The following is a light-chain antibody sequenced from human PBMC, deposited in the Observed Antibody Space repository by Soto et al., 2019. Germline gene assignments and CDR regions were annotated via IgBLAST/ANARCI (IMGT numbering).Light chain of an antibody. Sequence: IVLAQSPATLSLSPGERATLSCRASQDVGHYLAWYQQRPCQAPRLLIYDASNRATGIPAMFSGGGSGTDFTLTISSLEPEDFAVYYCQQRLIWRSLVPGTRVDIK. J-gene: IGKJ3*01. CDR1: QDVGHY. CDR2: DAS. V-gene: IGKV3D-11*01. CDR3: QQRLIWRS.